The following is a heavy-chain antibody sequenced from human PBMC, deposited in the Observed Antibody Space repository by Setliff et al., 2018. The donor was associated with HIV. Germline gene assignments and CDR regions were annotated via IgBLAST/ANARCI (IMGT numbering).Heavy chain of an antibody. Sequence: PSETLSLTCDVSGFSISSRYYWGWIRQSPGKGLEWIGNIYHTGSSYSNPSLNDRATISLDPSKNQFSLKLNSVTAADTAVYYCARDVLDLVISVYGFWGQGSPGTVAS. CDR1: GFSISSRYY. D-gene: IGHD3-22*01. CDR2: IYHTGSS. V-gene: IGHV4-38-2*02. CDR3: ARDVLDLVISVYGF. J-gene: IGHJ4*02.